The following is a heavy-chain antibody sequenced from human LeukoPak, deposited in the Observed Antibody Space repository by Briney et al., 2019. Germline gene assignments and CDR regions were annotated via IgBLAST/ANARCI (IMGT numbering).Heavy chain of an antibody. CDR2: ISYDGNTI. CDR3: ARSGGLQKFDY. Sequence: GGSLRLSCAASEVTFRNYAVHWVRQAPGKGLQWVAVISYDGNTIHYADSMKGRFIISRDTSKNTLYLQMNSLRAEDTAVYYCARSGGLQKFDYWGQGTLVTASS. D-gene: IGHD4-11*01. CDR1: EVTFRNYA. V-gene: IGHV3-30-3*01. J-gene: IGHJ4*02.